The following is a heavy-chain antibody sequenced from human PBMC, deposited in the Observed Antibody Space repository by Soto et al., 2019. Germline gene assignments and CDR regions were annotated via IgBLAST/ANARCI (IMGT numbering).Heavy chain of an antibody. CDR2: ISGSGGST. J-gene: IGHJ6*02. V-gene: IGHV3-23*01. CDR1: GFTFSSYA. Sequence: LRLSCAASGFTFSSYAMSWVRQAPGKGLEWVSAISGSGGSTYYADSVKGRFTISRDNSKNTLYLQMNSLRAEDTAVYYCARATLAQYSSSWSYYYYGMDVWGQGTTVTVSS. D-gene: IGHD6-6*01. CDR3: ARATLAQYSSSWSYYYYGMDV.